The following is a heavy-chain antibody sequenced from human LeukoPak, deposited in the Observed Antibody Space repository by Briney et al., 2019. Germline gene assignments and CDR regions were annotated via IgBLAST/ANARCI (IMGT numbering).Heavy chain of an antibody. CDR2: IIPIFGTA. Sequence: SVKVSCKASGGTFSSYAISWVRQAPGQGLEWMGGIIPIFGTANYAQKFQGRVTITTDESTSTAYMELSSLRSEDTAVYYCAREGSPSRGSYLYWGQGTLVTVSS. CDR3: AREGSPSRGSYLY. V-gene: IGHV1-69*05. CDR1: GGTFSSYA. J-gene: IGHJ4*02. D-gene: IGHD1-26*01.